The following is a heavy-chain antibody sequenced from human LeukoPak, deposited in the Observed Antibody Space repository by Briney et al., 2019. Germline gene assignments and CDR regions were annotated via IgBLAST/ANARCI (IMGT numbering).Heavy chain of an antibody. D-gene: IGHD3-10*01. V-gene: IGHV3-23*01. CDR3: ARVYYGSGSPRHFDY. Sequence: GGSLRLSCAASGFTFSRYAMSWVRQAPGEGLEWVSFISASTSNTFYADSVKGRFTISRDNSKNTLYLQMSSLRAEDTAVYYCARVYYGSGSPRHFDYWGQGTLVTVSS. CDR2: ISASTSNT. J-gene: IGHJ4*02. CDR1: GFTFSRYA.